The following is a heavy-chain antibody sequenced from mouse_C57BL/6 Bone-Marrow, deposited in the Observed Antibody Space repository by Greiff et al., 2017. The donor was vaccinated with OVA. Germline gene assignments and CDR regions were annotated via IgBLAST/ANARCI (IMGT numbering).Heavy chain of an antibody. CDR2: IYPGSGST. V-gene: IGHV1-55*01. CDR3: TIDPYFDY. CDR1: GYTFTSYW. Sequence: QVQLQQPGAELVKPGASVKMSCKASGYTFTSYWITWVKQRPGQGLEWIGDIYPGSGSTNYNEKFKGKAILTADKSSSTAYMELRSLTSEDSAVYYCTIDPYFDYWGQGTTLTVSS. J-gene: IGHJ2*01.